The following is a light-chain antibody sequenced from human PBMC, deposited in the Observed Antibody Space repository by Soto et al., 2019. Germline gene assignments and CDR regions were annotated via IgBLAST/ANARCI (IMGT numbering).Light chain of an antibody. CDR1: QSISSSH. V-gene: IGKV3-20*01. CDR2: DAS. Sequence: EIVLTQSPGTLSLSPGERVTLSCRASQSISSSHLAWYQQRPGQAPKLLIHDASSRATGIPDRFSGGGSGTDFILTIRRMETEDFAAYYCQQFRSYPLTFGGGTKVDIK. J-gene: IGKJ4*01. CDR3: QQFRSYPLT.